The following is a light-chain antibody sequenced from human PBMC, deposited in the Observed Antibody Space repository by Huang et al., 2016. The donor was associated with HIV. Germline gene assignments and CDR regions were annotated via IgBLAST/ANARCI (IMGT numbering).Light chain of an antibody. CDR2: DAS. Sequence: IQMTQSPSSVSASVGDRVTSICRASQSIANLLVWYQQKPGKAPGLLIYDASKLASGVASRFSGSGSGTDFTLTISSLQPEDFAAYYCLHVGSFPITFGGGTKVEIK. CDR3: LHVGSFPIT. V-gene: IGKV1-12*01. J-gene: IGKJ4*01. CDR1: QSIANL.